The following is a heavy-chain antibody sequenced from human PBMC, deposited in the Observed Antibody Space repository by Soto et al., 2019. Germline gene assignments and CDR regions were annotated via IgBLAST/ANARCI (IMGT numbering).Heavy chain of an antibody. J-gene: IGHJ3*02. CDR1: GFTFSSYW. V-gene: IGHV3-7*05. Sequence: GGSLRLSCAASGFTFSSYWMSWVRQAPGKGLEWVANIKQDGSEKYYVDSVKGRFTISRDNAKNSLYLQMNSLRAEDTAVYYCARDILSIFGVVMNAFDIWGQGTMVTVSS. CDR3: ARDILSIFGVVMNAFDI. D-gene: IGHD3-3*01. CDR2: IKQDGSEK.